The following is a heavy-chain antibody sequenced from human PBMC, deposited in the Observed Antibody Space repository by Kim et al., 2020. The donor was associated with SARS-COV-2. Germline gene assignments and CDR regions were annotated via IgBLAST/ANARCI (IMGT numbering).Heavy chain of an antibody. Sequence: YDSDSVKGRFTVSRDNSKNTLYLQMNSLRADDTAVYYCASGYSSGGWGYWGQGTLVTVSS. D-gene: IGHD2-15*01. J-gene: IGHJ4*02. CDR3: ASGYSSGGWGY. V-gene: IGHV3-23*01.